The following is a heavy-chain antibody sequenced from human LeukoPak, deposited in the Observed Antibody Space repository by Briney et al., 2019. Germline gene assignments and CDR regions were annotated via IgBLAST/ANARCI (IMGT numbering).Heavy chain of an antibody. CDR3: ARDSSPWYYYDRSGSNGFDP. CDR1: GFTFSSYG. CDR2: IAYDGGNK. J-gene: IGHJ5*02. Sequence: GRSLRLSCAASGFTFSSYGIHWVRQTPGKGLEWVAVIAYDGGNKYYADSVEGRFTISRDNSKNTLCLQMNSLRAEDTAVYYCARDSSPWYYYDRSGSNGFDPWGQGTLVAVSS. V-gene: IGHV3-30-3*01. D-gene: IGHD3-22*01.